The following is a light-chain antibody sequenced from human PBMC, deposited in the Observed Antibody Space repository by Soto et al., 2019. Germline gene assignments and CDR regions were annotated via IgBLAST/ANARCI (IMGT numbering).Light chain of an antibody. Sequence: QSALTQPASVSGSPGQSITISCTGTSGDVGGYNYVSWYQQHPGKAPKLIIYEVSNRPSGVSNRFSGSKSVNTASLTVSGVQAEDETDYYCTSWTSSSNMAFGGGTKLTVL. V-gene: IGLV2-14*01. CDR2: EVS. CDR1: SGDVGGYNY. CDR3: TSWTSSSNMA. J-gene: IGLJ2*01.